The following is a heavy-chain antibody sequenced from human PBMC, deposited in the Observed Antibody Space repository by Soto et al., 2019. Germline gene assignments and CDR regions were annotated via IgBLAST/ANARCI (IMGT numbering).Heavy chain of an antibody. Sequence: GSLRLSCAASGSTFTRYRIHWVRQPPGKGLEWVGRINSDGARIGYGDSVKGRFTISRDNAHNMVFLQMNSLTDEDSGVYVCARAGDWNYVQDFWGQGTLVTVSS. D-gene: IGHD1-1*01. CDR3: ARAGDWNYVQDF. J-gene: IGHJ4*02. CDR2: INSDGARI. CDR1: GSTFTRYR. V-gene: IGHV3-74*01.